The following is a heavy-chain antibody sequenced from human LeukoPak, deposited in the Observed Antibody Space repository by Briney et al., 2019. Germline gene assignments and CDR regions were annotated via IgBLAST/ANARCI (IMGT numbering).Heavy chain of an antibody. CDR3: AREGGSGSYSGNFDY. CDR1: GFTFSNYG. J-gene: IGHJ4*02. D-gene: IGHD1-26*01. V-gene: IGHV3-33*01. Sequence: PGRSLRLSCAASGFTFSNYGMHWVRQAPGKGLEWVAFIWSDGTNEHYVDSVKGRFIISRDNSENTLYLQMTSRRAEDTAVYTCAREGGSGSYSGNFDYWGQGALVTVSS. CDR2: IWSDGTNE.